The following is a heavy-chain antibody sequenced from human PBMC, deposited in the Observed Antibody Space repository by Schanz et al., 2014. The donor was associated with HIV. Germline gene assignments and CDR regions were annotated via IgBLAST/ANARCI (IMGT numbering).Heavy chain of an antibody. CDR2: ISAYNGNT. V-gene: IGHV1-18*03. J-gene: IGHJ4*02. CDR1: GYTFASYG. Sequence: VQLLQSGAEVKKPGASVKVSCKTSGYTFASYGITWVRQAPGQGLEWMGWISAYNGNTNYAQKLQGRVTMTTDTSTSTAYMDLRSLRSDDMAVYYCARGAAEMATMTPWRYWGQGTLVTVSS. CDR3: ARGAAEMATMTPWRY. D-gene: IGHD5-12*01.